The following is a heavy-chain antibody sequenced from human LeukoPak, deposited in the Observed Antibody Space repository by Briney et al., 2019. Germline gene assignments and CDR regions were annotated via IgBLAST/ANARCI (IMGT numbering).Heavy chain of an antibody. Sequence: SETLSLTCTVSGGSISSHYWSWIRQPPGKGLEWIGYIYYSGSTNYNPSLKSRVTISVDTSKNQFSLKLSSVTAADTAVYYCARAPYGSGSYYPFDYWGQGTLVTVSS. CDR1: GGSISSHY. CDR3: ARAPYGSGSYYPFDY. D-gene: IGHD3-10*01. CDR2: IYYSGST. J-gene: IGHJ4*02. V-gene: IGHV4-59*11.